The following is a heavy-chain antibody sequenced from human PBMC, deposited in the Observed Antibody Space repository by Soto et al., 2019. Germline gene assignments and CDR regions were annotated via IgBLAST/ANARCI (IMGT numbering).Heavy chain of an antibody. CDR1: GGSISSGDYY. Sequence: PSETLSLTCTVSGGSISSGDYYWSWIRQPPGKGLEWIGYIYYSGSTYYNPSLKSRVTISVDTSTNQFSLKLTSVTDADTAVYYCARDLWFGDNPGRGGFDHWGQGTLVTVSS. V-gene: IGHV4-30-4*01. CDR3: ARDLWFGDNPGRGGFDH. CDR2: IYYSGST. J-gene: IGHJ5*02. D-gene: IGHD3-10*01.